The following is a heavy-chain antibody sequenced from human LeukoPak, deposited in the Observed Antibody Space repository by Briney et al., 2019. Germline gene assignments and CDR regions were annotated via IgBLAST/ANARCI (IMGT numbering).Heavy chain of an antibody. CDR2: IKQDGSET. CDR1: AITFSDSW. V-gene: IGHV3-7*04. Sequence: GGSLRLSCTASAITFSDSWMSWVRQAPGKGLERVAKIKQDGSETNYVDSVKGRFTISRDNAKNSVFLQMSSLRGDDTAIYYCARHLAGDSLYRHFDYWGQGTLVAVSS. CDR3: ARHLAGDSLYRHFDY. J-gene: IGHJ4*02. D-gene: IGHD5/OR15-5a*01.